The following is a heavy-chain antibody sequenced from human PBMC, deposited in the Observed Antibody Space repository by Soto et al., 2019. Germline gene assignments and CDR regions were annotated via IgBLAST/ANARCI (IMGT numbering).Heavy chain of an antibody. CDR1: GFTFSSYA. J-gene: IGHJ4*02. V-gene: IGHV3-23*01. CDR2: ISGSAGST. D-gene: IGHD3-10*01. Sequence: GGSLRLSCAASGFTFSSYAMSWVRQAPGKGLEWVSAISGSAGSTYYTDSVKGRFTISRDNSRNTLFLQMKSLRVDDTAIYHRAKPEEVVRGFDFWGLGTLVTVSS. CDR3: AKPEEVVRGFDF.